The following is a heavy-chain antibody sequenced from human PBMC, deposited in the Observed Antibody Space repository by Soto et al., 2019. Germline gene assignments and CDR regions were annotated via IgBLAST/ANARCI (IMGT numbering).Heavy chain of an antibody. CDR1: GGSISSSSYY. Sequence: QLQLQESGPGLVKPSETLSLTCTVSGGSISSSSYYWGWIRQPPGKGLEWIGSIYYSGSTYYNPSLKSRVTISVDTSKNQFSLKLSSVTAADTAVYYCSRLDYDYIWGSYSRRFDPWGQGTLVTVSS. J-gene: IGHJ5*02. CDR2: IYYSGST. V-gene: IGHV4-39*01. CDR3: SRLDYDYIWGSYSRRFDP. D-gene: IGHD3-16*01.